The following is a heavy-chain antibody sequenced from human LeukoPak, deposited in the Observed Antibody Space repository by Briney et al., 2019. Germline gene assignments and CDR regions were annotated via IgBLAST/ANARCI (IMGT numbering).Heavy chain of an antibody. J-gene: IGHJ3*01. CDR2: ISGSGSYI. Sequence: KSGGSLRLSCAASGFIFSSYAMNWVRQAPGKGLEWVSSISGSGSYIHYADSMKGRFTISRDNAKKSVYLHMSRLRAEDTAVYYCARGLGSGDYVANAFDFWGRGTTVNVS. CDR1: GFIFSSYA. CDR3: ARGLGSGDYVANAFDF. V-gene: IGHV3-21*01. D-gene: IGHD4-17*01.